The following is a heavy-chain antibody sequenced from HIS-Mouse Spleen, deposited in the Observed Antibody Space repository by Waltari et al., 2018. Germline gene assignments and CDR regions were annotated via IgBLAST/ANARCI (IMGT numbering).Heavy chain of an antibody. CDR1: GFTFSSYG. J-gene: IGHJ4*02. V-gene: IGHV3-30*03. Sequence: QVQLVESGGGVVQPGRSLRLSCAASGFTFSSYGMHWVRQAPGKGLEWVAVISDDGSNKYYAESVKGRFTISRDNSKNTLYLQMNSLRAEDTAVYYCARRYSGYDLGYWGQGTLVTVSS. CDR2: ISDDGSNK. D-gene: IGHD5-12*01. CDR3: ARRYSGYDLGY.